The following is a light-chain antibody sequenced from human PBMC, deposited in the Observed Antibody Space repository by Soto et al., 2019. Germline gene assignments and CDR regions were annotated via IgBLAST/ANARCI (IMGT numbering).Light chain of an antibody. CDR3: QQANSFPFT. J-gene: IGKJ3*01. CDR1: QGISSW. CDR2: AAS. V-gene: IGKV1D-12*01. Sequence: DIQMTQSPSSVSASVGDRVTITCRASQGISSWLALYQQKPGKAPKLLIYAASSLQSGVPSRFSGSGSGTDFTLTISSLQPEDFATYFCQQANSFPFTFGPGTKVDIK.